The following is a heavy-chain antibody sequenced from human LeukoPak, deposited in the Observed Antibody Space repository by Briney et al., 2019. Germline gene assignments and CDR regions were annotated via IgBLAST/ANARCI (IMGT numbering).Heavy chain of an antibody. CDR3: ARFRSSRLNYYYYYYMDV. CDR2: IKQDGSEK. D-gene: IGHD6-13*01. Sequence: GGSLRLSCAASGFTVSSNYMSWVRQAPGKGLEWVANIKQDGSEKYYVDSVKGRFTISRDNAKNSLYLQMNSLRAEDTAVYYCARFRSSRLNYYYYYYMDVWGKGTTVTVSS. V-gene: IGHV3-7*01. CDR1: GFTVSSNY. J-gene: IGHJ6*03.